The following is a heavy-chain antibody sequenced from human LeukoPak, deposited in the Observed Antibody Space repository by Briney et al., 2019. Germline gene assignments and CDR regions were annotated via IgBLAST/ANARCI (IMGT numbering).Heavy chain of an antibody. J-gene: IGHJ4*02. CDR3: ARDREPAANDY. Sequence: VASVKVSCKASGYTFTSYAISWVRQAPGQGLEWMGRVIPILGIANYAQKFQGRVTITADKSTSTAYMELSSLRSEDTAVYYCARDREPAANDYWGQGTLVTVSS. D-gene: IGHD2-2*01. CDR1: GYTFTSYA. CDR2: VIPILGIA. V-gene: IGHV1-69*04.